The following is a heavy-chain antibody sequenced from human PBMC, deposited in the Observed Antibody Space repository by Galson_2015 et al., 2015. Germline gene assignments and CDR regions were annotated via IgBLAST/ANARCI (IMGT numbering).Heavy chain of an antibody. CDR3: AREDRDGTGPEY. CDR1: GFSFRTYS. D-gene: IGHD3/OR15-3a*01. CDR2: ISRSAGTI. Sequence: SLRLSCAASGFSFRTYSMVWVRQAPGKGLEWVSYISRSAGTISYADSVKGRFTISRDNAKNSLYLHMNSLRDEDTAVYYCAREDRDGTGPEYWGQGTLVTVSS. V-gene: IGHV3-48*02. J-gene: IGHJ4*02.